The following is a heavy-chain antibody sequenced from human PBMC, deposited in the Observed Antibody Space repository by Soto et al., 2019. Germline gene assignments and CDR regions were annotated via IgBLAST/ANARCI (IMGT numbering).Heavy chain of an antibody. D-gene: IGHD3-16*02. V-gene: IGHV3-23*01. Sequence: PGGSLRLSCASSGFTFSSYAMSWVRQAPGRGLEWVSTISGSGDSTYYADSVKGRFTISRDNSKNTLYLQMNSLRAEDTAEYYCAKDGSYCDYVWGTYRYLFDNWGQGALVTLSS. J-gene: IGHJ4*02. CDR2: ISGSGDST. CDR3: AKDGSYCDYVWGTYRYLFDN. CDR1: GFTFSSYA.